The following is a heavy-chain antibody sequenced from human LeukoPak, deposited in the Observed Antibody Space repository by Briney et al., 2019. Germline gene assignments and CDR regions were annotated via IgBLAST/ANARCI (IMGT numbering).Heavy chain of an antibody. CDR2: IRYDGSNK. CDR1: GFTFSSYG. D-gene: IGHD4-11*01. CDR3: ARNETTPLGYYYYYYYMDV. J-gene: IGHJ6*03. Sequence: GGSLRLSCAASGFTFSSYGMHWVRQAPGKGLEWVAFIRYDGSNKYYADSVKGRFTISRDNAKNSLYLQMSSLRAEDTAVYYCARNETTPLGYYYYYYYMDVWGKGTTVTISS. V-gene: IGHV3-30*02.